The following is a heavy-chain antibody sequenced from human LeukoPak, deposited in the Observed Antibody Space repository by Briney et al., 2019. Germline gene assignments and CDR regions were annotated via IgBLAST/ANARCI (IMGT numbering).Heavy chain of an antibody. V-gene: IGHV4-34*01. CDR1: GGSFSGYY. Sequence: KSSETLSLTCAVYGGSFSGYYWSWIRQPPGKGLEWIGEINHSGSTNYNPSLKSRVTISVDTSKNQFSLKLSSVTAADTAVYYCARGRGLKYYYGSGSSPPNAFDIWGQGTMVTVSS. CDR3: ARGRGLKYYYGSGSSPPNAFDI. J-gene: IGHJ3*02. CDR2: INHSGST. D-gene: IGHD3-10*01.